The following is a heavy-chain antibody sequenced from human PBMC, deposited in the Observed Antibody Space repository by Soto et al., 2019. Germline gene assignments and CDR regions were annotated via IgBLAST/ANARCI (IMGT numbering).Heavy chain of an antibody. D-gene: IGHD1-20*01. V-gene: IGHV4-39*01. CDR3: ATSQKGYNWNYFDH. Sequence: SETLSLTCAVSGASISGSYYYWAWLRQPPGKGPEWIGSVFYTGFTSYNPSLESRVSVSVDTSKSQFSLKLSAVTAADTAVYYCATSQKGYNWNYFDHWGQGALVTVSS. CDR2: VFYTGFT. CDR1: GASISGSYYY. J-gene: IGHJ4*02.